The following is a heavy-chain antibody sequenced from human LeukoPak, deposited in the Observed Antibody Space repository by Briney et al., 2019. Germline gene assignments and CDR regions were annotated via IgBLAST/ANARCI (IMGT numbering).Heavy chain of an antibody. Sequence: SETLSLTCSVYGGSFSGYYWSWIRQPPGKGLEWIGEINHSGNSNYNPSLKSRVTILVDASKNQFSLKLTSLTAADTAVYYCARGARVRSGWYYWGQGTLVTVSS. V-gene: IGHV4-34*01. CDR2: INHSGNS. CDR1: GGSFSGYY. D-gene: IGHD6-19*01. CDR3: ARGARVRSGWYY. J-gene: IGHJ4*02.